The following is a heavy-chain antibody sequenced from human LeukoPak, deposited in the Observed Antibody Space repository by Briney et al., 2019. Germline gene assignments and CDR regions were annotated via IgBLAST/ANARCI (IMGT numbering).Heavy chain of an antibody. CDR2: INQDGSEK. J-gene: IGHJ4*02. V-gene: IGHV3-7*01. CDR1: GFTFTEYW. D-gene: IGHD6-13*01. Sequence: GGSLRLSCAASGFTFTEYWMNWVRQAPGKGLEWVASINQDGSEKYYVDSVKGRFTISRDNAQSSLYLQMSYLRAEDTAMFYCARDGVAAGLYFDLWGQGTLVTVSS. CDR3: ARDGVAAGLYFDL.